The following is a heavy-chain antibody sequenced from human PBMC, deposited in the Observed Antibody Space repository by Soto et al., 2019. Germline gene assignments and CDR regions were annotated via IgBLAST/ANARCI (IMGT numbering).Heavy chain of an antibody. V-gene: IGHV3-48*01. CDR2: ISSSSSTI. CDR1: GFTFSSYS. D-gene: IGHD3-10*01. CDR3: AREALLGLRGVRLSWFDP. Sequence: EVQLVESGGGLVQPGGSLRLSCAASGFTFSSYSMNWVRQAPGKGLEWVSYISSSSSTIYYADSVKGLFTISRDNVKNSLYLQMNSLRAEDTAVYYCAREALLGLRGVRLSWFDPWGQGTLVTVSS. J-gene: IGHJ5*02.